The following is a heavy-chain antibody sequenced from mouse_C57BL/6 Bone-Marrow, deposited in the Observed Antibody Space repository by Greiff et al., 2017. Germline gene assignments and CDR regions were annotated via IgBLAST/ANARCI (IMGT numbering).Heavy chain of an antibody. J-gene: IGHJ2*01. D-gene: IGHD1-1*01. CDR2: IDPEDGET. CDR3: TRSLIYYGTNY. CDR1: GFNIKDYY. V-gene: IGHV14-2*01. Sequence: VHVKQSGAELVKPGASVKLSCTASGFNIKDYYIHWVKQRTDQGLEWIGRIDPEDGETKYAPKFQDRVTIAADTSSNTAYLQLSSLTSEYTAVYYCTRSLIYYGTNYWGQGTTLTVSS.